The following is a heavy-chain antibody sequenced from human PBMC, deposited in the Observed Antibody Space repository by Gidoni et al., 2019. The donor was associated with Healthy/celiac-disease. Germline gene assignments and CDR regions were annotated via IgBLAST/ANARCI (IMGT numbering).Heavy chain of an antibody. J-gene: IGHJ4*02. D-gene: IGHD3-22*01. CDR3: ARDYGGDYYDSSGYANFDY. V-gene: IGHV3-7*04. CDR1: GFTFSSYW. Sequence: EVQLVESGGGLVQPGGSLRLSCSASGFTFSSYWMSWVRQAPGKGLEWVANIKQDGSEKYHVDSVKGRFTIYRDNAKNSLYLQMNSLRAEDTAVYYCARDYGGDYYDSSGYANFDYWGQGTLVTVSS. CDR2: IKQDGSEK.